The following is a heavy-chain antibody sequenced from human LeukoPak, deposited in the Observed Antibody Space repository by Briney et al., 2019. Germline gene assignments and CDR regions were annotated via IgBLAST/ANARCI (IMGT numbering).Heavy chain of an antibody. CDR2: INHSGST. CDR1: GGSFSGYY. D-gene: IGHD4-17*01. J-gene: IGHJ4*02. CDR3: ARGGKPRWLYGDYVLLDY. V-gene: IGHV4-34*01. Sequence: SETLSLTCAVYGGSFSGYYWSWIRQPPGKGLEWIGEINHSGSTNYNPSLKSRVTISVDTSKNQFSLKLSSVTAADTAVYYCARGGKPRWLYGDYVLLDYWGQGTLVTVSS.